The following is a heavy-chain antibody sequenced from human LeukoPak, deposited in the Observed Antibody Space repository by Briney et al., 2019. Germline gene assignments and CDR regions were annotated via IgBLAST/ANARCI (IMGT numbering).Heavy chain of an antibody. J-gene: IGHJ5*02. CDR3: ARDLVVRGLRPNWFDP. D-gene: IGHD3-10*01. V-gene: IGHV1-18*01. CDR2: ISAYNGNT. CDR1: GYTFTSYG. Sequence: ASVKVSCKAFGYTFTSYGISWVRQAPGQGLEWMGWISAYNGNTNYAQKLQGRVTMTTDTSTSTAYMELRSLRSDDTAVYYCARDLVVRGLRPNWFDPWGQGTLVTVSS.